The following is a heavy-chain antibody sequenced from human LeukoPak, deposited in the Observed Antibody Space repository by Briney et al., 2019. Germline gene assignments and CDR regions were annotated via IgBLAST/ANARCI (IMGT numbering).Heavy chain of an antibody. V-gene: IGHV4-59*12. Sequence: SETLSLTCTVSGGSISSYYWSWIRQPPGKGLEWIGYIYYSGSTNYNPSLKSRVTISVDTSKNQFSLQLNSVTPEDTAVYYCVGAYYDSSGYLNFDYWGPGTLVTVSS. J-gene: IGHJ4*02. CDR1: GGSISSYY. CDR3: VGAYYDSSGYLNFDY. D-gene: IGHD3-22*01. CDR2: IYYSGST.